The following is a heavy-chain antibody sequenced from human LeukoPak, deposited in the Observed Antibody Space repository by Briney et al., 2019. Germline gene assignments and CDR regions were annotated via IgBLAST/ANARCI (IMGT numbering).Heavy chain of an antibody. CDR3: ARDGSCFDF. J-gene: IGHJ4*02. Sequence: GRSLRLSCGASGVTFSEYWMTWVRQAPGRGPEWVANIKGDGSKIYYVDSVKGRFTISRDNDKRSLYLQMNNLRVEDTAVYHCARDGSCFDFWGQGVLVTVSS. CDR2: IKGDGSKI. CDR1: GVTFSEYW. D-gene: IGHD2-15*01. V-gene: IGHV3-7*01.